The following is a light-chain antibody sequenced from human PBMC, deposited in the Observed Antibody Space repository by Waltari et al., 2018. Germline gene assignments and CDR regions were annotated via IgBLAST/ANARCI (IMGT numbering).Light chain of an antibody. CDR1: QSIRSGY. CDR3: QQYSNLPPT. V-gene: IGKV3-20*01. Sequence: EIVLTQSPGTLSLTPGERATLSCRASQSIRSGYLAWYQKKPDQAPRLLMYVTSTMATGIPDRFSGSGSGTDFTLTISRLEPEDFAVYFCQQYSNLPPTFGQGTRVEIK. J-gene: IGKJ1*01. CDR2: VTS.